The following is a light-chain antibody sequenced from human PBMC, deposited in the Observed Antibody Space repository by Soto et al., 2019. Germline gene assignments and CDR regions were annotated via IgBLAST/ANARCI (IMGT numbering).Light chain of an antibody. CDR1: QTISSW. J-gene: IGKJ1*01. Sequence: DIQMTQSPSTLSPSVGDRVTITCRASQTISSWLAWYQQKPGKAPKLLIYDASSLESGVPSRFSGRGSGTQFTLTISSLQPDDFATYYCQPYNSFSGTFGPGTKVDIK. CDR3: QPYNSFSGT. CDR2: DAS. V-gene: IGKV1-5*01.